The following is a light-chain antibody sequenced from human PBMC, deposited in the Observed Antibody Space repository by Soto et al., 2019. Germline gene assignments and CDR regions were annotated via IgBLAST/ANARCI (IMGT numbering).Light chain of an antibody. CDR2: DAS. CDR3: QQYGDRPRT. J-gene: IGKJ5*01. V-gene: IGKV3-15*01. Sequence: EVVLTQSPATLSVSPGDRATLSCRASQDIGSAVAWYHQRSGQAPRLLIFDASIRVPTTPARFSGSVSGTEFTLTISSLESEDFAVYFCQQYGDRPRTFGQGTRLEIK. CDR1: QDIGSA.